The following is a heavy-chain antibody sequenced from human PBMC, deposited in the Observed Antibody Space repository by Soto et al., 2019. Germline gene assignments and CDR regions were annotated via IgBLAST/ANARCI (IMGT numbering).Heavy chain of an antibody. CDR2: TSGSGGST. J-gene: IGHJ4*02. CDR1: GFTFTNYA. Sequence: EVQLLESGGGLVQPGGSLRLSCAASGFTFTNYAMGWIRQAPGKGLEWVSGTSGSGGSTYYADSVKGRFTISRDNSTSTLYLQMNSLRAEDTAVYYCAKGVSQPKEYYFDDWGQGTLVTVSS. V-gene: IGHV3-23*01. CDR3: AKGVSQPKEYYFDD. D-gene: IGHD2-2*01.